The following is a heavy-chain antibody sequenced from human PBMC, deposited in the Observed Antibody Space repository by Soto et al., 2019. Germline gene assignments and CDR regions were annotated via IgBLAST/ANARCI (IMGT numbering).Heavy chain of an antibody. Sequence: QITLKESGPALMEPTQTLTLTCSFSGLTLSTPGVGVGWLRHAPGKAPACLAIIYWDNDKRYNPSLKTSLTITKDTSKNQVVLTMTYMEPVDTAIYYCAHRVTYSTNYTVGWFDPWGQGTLVTVA. V-gene: IGHV2-5*02. CDR1: GLTLSTPGVG. CDR3: AHRVTYSTNYTVGWFDP. D-gene: IGHD1-7*01. CDR2: IYWDNDK. J-gene: IGHJ5*02.